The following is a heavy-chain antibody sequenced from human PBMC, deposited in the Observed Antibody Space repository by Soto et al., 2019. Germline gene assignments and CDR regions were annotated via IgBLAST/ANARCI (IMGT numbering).Heavy chain of an antibody. Sequence: EVQLVESGGGLVRPGGSLRLSCAASGFTFSYYWMHWVRQAPGKGLVWVSRIHSDGSSTTYADFVKARFIISRDNARNTVDLQMNSVRVEDTAVYYCARGDRGAFDLWGQGTVVTVSS. J-gene: IGHJ3*01. CDR2: IHSDGSST. CDR3: ARGDRGAFDL. CDR1: GFTFSYYW. V-gene: IGHV3-74*01. D-gene: IGHD1-26*01.